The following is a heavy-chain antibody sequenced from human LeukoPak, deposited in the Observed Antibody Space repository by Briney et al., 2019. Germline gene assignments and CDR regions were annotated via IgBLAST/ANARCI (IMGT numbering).Heavy chain of an antibody. CDR2: ISSSSVYK. D-gene: IGHD4-17*01. V-gene: IGHV3-21*01. CDR1: GFTFSSYS. J-gene: IGHJ4*02. Sequence: GGSLRLSCAASGFTFSSYSMTWVRQAPGKGLEWVSSISSSSVYKYYGDSMKGRFTISRDNAKNSLYLQMNSLRAEDTAVYYCARETYGDYSAYFDFWGQGTLVTVSS. CDR3: ARETYGDYSAYFDF.